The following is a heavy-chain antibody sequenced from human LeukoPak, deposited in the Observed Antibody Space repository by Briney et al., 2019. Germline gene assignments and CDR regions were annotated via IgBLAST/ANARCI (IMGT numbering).Heavy chain of an antibody. CDR1: GYTFTSYG. CDR2: ISAYNGNT. CDR3: AREPDYGDYVRWFDP. Sequence: ASVKVSCKASGYTFTSYGISWVRQAPGQGLEWMGWISAYNGNTSYAQKLQGRVTMTTDTSTSTAYMELRSLRSDDTAVYYCAREPDYGDYVRWFDPWGQGTLVTVSS. V-gene: IGHV1-18*01. J-gene: IGHJ5*02. D-gene: IGHD4-17*01.